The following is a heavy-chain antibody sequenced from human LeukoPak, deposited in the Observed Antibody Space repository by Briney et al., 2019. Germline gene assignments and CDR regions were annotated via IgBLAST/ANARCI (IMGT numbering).Heavy chain of an antibody. D-gene: IGHD6-13*01. V-gene: IGHV3-30-3*01. CDR1: GFTVSSYA. CDR3: AREGSSSSFDY. CDR2: ISYDGSNN. Sequence: PGGSLRLSCAASGFTVSSYAMRWVRQAPGKGLEWVAIISYDGSNNYYADTVKGRLTISRDNSKNTLYLQMNSLRTEDTAVYFCAREGSSSSFDYWGQGTLVTVSS. J-gene: IGHJ4*02.